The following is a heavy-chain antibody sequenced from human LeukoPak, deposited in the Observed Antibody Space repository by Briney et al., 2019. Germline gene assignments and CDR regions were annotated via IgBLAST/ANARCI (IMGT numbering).Heavy chain of an antibody. J-gene: IGHJ4*02. Sequence: SETLFLTCTVSGGSISSGDYYWSWIRQPPGKGLEWIGYIYYSGSTYYNPSLKSRVTISVDTSKNQFSLKLSSVTAADTAVYYCAREVMATIFDYWGQGTLVTVSS. V-gene: IGHV4-30-4*01. CDR1: GGSISSGDYY. CDR3: AREVMATIFDY. CDR2: IYYSGST. D-gene: IGHD5-24*01.